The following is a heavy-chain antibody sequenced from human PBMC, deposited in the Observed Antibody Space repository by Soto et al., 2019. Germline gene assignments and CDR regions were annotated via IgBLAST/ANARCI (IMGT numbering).Heavy chain of an antibody. CDR2: IWYDGSNK. V-gene: IGHV3-33*01. Sequence: PGGSLRLSCAASGFTFSSYGMHWVRQAPGKGLEWVAVIWYDGSNKYYADSVKGRFTISRDNSKNTLYLQMKSLRAEDTAVYYCARDTSSDSSNYFDYWGQGTLVTVSS. CDR1: GFTFSSYG. D-gene: IGHD2-21*01. CDR3: ARDTSSDSSNYFDY. J-gene: IGHJ4*02.